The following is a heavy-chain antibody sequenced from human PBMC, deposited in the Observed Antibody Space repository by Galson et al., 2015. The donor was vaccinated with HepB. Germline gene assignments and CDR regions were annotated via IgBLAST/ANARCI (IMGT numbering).Heavy chain of an antibody. Sequence: SLRLSCAASGFTFSSYAMHWVRQAPGKGLEWVAVISYDGSNKYYADSVKGRFTISRDNSKNTLYLQMNSLRAEDTAVYYCARGDFYSGYDRDPLYYYGMDVWGQGTTVTVSS. CDR1: GFTFSSYA. V-gene: IGHV3-30-3*01. J-gene: IGHJ6*02. CDR3: ARGDFYSGYDRDPLYYYGMDV. D-gene: IGHD5-12*01. CDR2: ISYDGSNK.